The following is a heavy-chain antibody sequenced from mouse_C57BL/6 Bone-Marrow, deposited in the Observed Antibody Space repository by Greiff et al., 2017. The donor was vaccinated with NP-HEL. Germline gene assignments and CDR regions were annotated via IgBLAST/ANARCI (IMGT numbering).Heavy chain of an antibody. Sequence: EVQLQQSGPELVKPGASVKISCKASGYTFTDYYMNWVKQSHGKSLEWIGDIHPNNGGTSYNQKFKGKATLTVDKSSSTAYMELRSLTSEDSAVYYCARWASYLFDYWGQGTTLTVSS. V-gene: IGHV1-26*01. J-gene: IGHJ2*01. CDR2: IHPNNGGT. CDR1: GYTFTDYY. CDR3: ARWASYLFDY. D-gene: IGHD5-5*01.